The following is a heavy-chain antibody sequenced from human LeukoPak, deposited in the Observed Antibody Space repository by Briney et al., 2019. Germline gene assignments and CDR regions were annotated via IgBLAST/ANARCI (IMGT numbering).Heavy chain of an antibody. CDR1: GFTFSTYP. V-gene: IGHV3-23*01. D-gene: IGHD3-9*01. CDR3: AKGDLKHRLVQYYFES. CDR2: ISGSGSNT. Sequence: GGSLRLSCVASGFTFSTYPMTWVRQAPGKGLEWVSSISGSGSNTYYADSVKGRFSMSRDNSKITVYLQMNSLRVEDTAVYYCAKGDLKHRLVQYYFESWGQGSLVTVSS. J-gene: IGHJ4*02.